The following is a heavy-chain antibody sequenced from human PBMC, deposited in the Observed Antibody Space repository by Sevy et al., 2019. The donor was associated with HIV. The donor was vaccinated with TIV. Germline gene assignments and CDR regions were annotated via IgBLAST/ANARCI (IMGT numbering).Heavy chain of an antibody. CDR1: GFTFGDYA. D-gene: IGHD2-15*01. Sequence: GGSLRLSCTASGFTFGDYAMSWFRQAPGKGLEWVGFIRSKAYGGTTEYAASVKGRFTISKDDSENIAYLQMNSLNSEETDEYYCNKGVVVDAASYYCGMDVWGQGTTVTVSS. V-gene: IGHV3-49*03. CDR2: IRSKAYGGTT. J-gene: IGHJ6*02. CDR3: NKGVVVDAASYYCGMDV.